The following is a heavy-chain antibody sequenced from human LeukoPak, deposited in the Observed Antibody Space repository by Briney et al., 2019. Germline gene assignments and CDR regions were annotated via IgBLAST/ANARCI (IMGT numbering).Heavy chain of an antibody. J-gene: IGHJ4*02. CDR2: TYYRSRWFY. CDR1: GDSVSSNSAT. Sequence: SQTLSLTCAISGDSVSSNSATWDWIRQSPSRGLEWLGRTYYRSRWFYDYAISVKSRMTVNADTSGNQFFLHPNSVTPEDTAVYYCTRAFLYSSSTTFDYWGQGSLVTVSS. D-gene: IGHD2-2*01. CDR3: TRAFLYSSSTTFDY. V-gene: IGHV6-1*01.